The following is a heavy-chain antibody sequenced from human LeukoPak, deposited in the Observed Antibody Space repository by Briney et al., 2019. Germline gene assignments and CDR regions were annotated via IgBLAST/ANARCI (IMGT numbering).Heavy chain of an antibody. CDR1: GYSFSSFD. CDR3: ARDPPRRDGNNYGYFDL. D-gene: IGHD5-24*01. CDR2: ISANNGYT. Sequence: ASVKVSCKASGYSFSSFDISWLRQAPGQGLEWMGWISANNGYTKYAQKFQGRVTMTTDTSTRTAYMEVRSLRSDDTAVYYCARDPPRRDGNNYGYFDLWGRGTLVSVSS. J-gene: IGHJ2*01. V-gene: IGHV1-18*01.